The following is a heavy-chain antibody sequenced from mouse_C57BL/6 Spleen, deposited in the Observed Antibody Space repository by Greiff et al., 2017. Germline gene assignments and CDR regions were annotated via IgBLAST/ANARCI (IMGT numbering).Heavy chain of an antibody. CDR3: ALWYYYAMDY. Sequence: VQLQQSGPELVKPGASVKMSCKASGYTFTDYNMHWVKQSHGKSLEWIGYINPNNGGTSDNQKFKGKATLTVNKSSSTAYMELRSLTSEDSAVYYCALWYYYAMDYWGQGTSVTVSS. CDR2: INPNNGGT. CDR1: GYTFTDYN. V-gene: IGHV1-22*01. J-gene: IGHJ4*01. D-gene: IGHD1-1*02.